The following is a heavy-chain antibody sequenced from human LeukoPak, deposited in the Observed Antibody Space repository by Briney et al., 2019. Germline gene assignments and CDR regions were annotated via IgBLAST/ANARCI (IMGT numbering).Heavy chain of an antibody. CDR3: ARGPEDIVAVPAARHLYGMDV. D-gene: IGHD2-2*01. J-gene: IGHJ6*02. CDR2: LIPMFGTA. V-gene: IGHV1-69*13. CDR1: GCTFSNYG. Sequence: SVKVSCKASGCTFSNYGITWVRQAPGQGLEWMGGLIPMFGTANYAQKFQGRVTITADESTSTAYMELSSLRSEDTAVYYCARGPEDIVAVPAARHLYGMDVWGQGTTVTVSS.